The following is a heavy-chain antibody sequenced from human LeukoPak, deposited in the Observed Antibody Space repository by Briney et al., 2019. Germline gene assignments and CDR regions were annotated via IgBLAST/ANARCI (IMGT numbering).Heavy chain of an antibody. V-gene: IGHV4-39*07. J-gene: IGHJ3*02. CDR1: GGSISNSSYY. D-gene: IGHD6-19*01. CDR2: IYYSGST. CDR3: AMTVAVAAGPAAFDI. Sequence: PSETLSLTCTVSGGSISNSSYYWGWIRQPPGKGLEWIGSIYYSGSTYYNPSLKSRVTISVDTSKNQFSLKLSSVTAADTAVYYCAMTVAVAAGPAAFDIWGQGTMVTVSS.